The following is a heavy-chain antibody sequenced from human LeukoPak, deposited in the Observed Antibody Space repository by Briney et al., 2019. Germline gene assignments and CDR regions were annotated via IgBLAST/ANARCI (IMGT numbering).Heavy chain of an antibody. CDR1: GFTFSDYY. D-gene: IGHD5-24*01. V-gene: IGHV3-11*05. CDR2: ISSSSSYT. CDR3: VRGFDGYFGFDL. Sequence: PGGSLRLSCAASGFTFSDYYMSWIRQAPGKGLEGVSYISSSSSYTNYADSVKGRFTISRDNGKNSMFVQMDSLRAEDTAVYYCVRGFDGYFGFDLWGQGTMVTVSS. J-gene: IGHJ3*01.